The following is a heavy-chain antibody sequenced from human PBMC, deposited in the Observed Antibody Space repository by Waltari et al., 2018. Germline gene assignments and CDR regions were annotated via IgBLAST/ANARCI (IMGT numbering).Heavy chain of an antibody. Sequence: QVRLQESGPGLVKPSETLSLTCPVPAASIRSYYWSWIRQPPGKGLEWIAYIYFSGSTSYNPSLKSRVAISGDTSKKQFSLRLSSVTAADTAVYYCARGDTSNWFASYFDFWGQGILVSVSS. J-gene: IGHJ4*02. CDR2: IYFSGST. CDR1: AASIRSYY. CDR3: ARGDTSNWFASYFDF. V-gene: IGHV4-59*01. D-gene: IGHD3-10*01.